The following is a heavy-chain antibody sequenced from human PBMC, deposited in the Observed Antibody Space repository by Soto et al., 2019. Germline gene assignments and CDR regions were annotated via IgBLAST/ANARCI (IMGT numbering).Heavy chain of an antibody. Sequence: SQTLSLTCAISGDSVSSNSAAWNWIRQSPSRGLEWLGRTYYRSKWYNDYAVSVKSRITINPDTSKNQFSLQLNSVTPEDTAVYYCARDLSNTGCWGGYYTGVNGMDVWGQGTTVTVSS. CDR3: ARDLSNTGCWGGYYTGVNGMDV. CDR1: GDSVSSNSAA. CDR2: TYYRSKWYN. J-gene: IGHJ6*02. D-gene: IGHD3-3*01. V-gene: IGHV6-1*01.